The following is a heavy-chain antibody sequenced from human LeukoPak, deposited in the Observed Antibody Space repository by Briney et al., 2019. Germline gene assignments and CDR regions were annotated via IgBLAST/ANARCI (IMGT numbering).Heavy chain of an antibody. CDR1: GGSLSRSCFY. Sequence: SEALSLTCTVSGGSLSRSCFYCGWVRPPPREGLGGVGSIYYSGSTYYNPSLKSRVTISVDTSKNRFSLKLSSVTAADTAVYYCARQSSPAAAAIDYWGQGTLVTVSS. J-gene: IGHJ4*02. D-gene: IGHD6-13*01. V-gene: IGHV4-39*01. CDR3: ARQSSPAAAAIDY. CDR2: IYYSGST.